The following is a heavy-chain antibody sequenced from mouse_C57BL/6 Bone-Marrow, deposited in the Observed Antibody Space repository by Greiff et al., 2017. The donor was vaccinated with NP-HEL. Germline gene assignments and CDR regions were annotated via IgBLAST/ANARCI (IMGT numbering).Heavy chain of an antibody. V-gene: IGHV1-64*01. CDR2: IHPNSGST. J-gene: IGHJ2*01. D-gene: IGHD2-4*01. CDR3: ASGGLRGDY. CDR1: GYTFTSYW. Sequence: QVQLQQPGAELVKPGASVKLSCKASGYTFTSYWMHWVKQRPGQGLEWIGMIHPNSGSTNYNEKFKSKATLTVDQSSSTAYMQLSSLTSEDSAVYYCASGGLRGDYWGQGTTLTVSS.